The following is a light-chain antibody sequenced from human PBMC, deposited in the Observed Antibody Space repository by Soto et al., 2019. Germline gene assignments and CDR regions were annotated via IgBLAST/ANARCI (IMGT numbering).Light chain of an antibody. CDR1: QSVSSSY. CDR3: QQYGSSPLT. J-gene: IGKJ4*01. CDR2: GAS. Sequence: EIVLTQSPGTLSLSPGERATLSCRASQSVSSSYLGWYQQKPGQAPRLLIYGASSRATGIPDRFSGSGSGTDFTLTISRLEPEDFAVYYCQQYGSSPLTFGGGTNV. V-gene: IGKV3-20*01.